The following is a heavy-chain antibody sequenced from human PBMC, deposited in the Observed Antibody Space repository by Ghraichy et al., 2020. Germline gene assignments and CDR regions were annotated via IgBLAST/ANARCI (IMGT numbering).Heavy chain of an antibody. CDR1: GGTFSSYA. Sequence: SVKVSFKASGGTFSSYAISWVRQAPGQGLEWMGRIIPILGIANYAQKFQGRVTITADKSTSTAYMELSSLRSEDTAVYYCARDIGSSPSITMIVVADYLAFDIWGQGTMVTVSS. V-gene: IGHV1-69*04. D-gene: IGHD3-22*01. J-gene: IGHJ3*02. CDR3: ARDIGSSPSITMIVVADYLAFDI. CDR2: IIPILGIA.